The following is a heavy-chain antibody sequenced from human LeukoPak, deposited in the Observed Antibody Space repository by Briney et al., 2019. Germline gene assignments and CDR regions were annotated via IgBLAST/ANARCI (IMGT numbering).Heavy chain of an antibody. CDR2: ISYDGNTN. Sequence: GGSLRLSCTASGFTFSTYDIHWVRQAPGKGLEWVAVISYDGNTNFYIDSVKGRFTISRDNSKNTVYLQMNSLSGEDTAVYYCAKGEWVKFDSSDYENWFDPWGQGTLVTVSS. V-gene: IGHV3-30*18. J-gene: IGHJ5*02. D-gene: IGHD3-22*01. CDR1: GFTFSTYD. CDR3: AKGEWVKFDSSDYENWFDP.